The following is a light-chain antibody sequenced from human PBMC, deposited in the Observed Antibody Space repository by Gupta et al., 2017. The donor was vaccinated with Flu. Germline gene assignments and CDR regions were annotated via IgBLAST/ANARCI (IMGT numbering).Light chain of an antibody. CDR1: ALPKQY. CDR2: KDS. J-gene: IGLJ3*02. Sequence: SYELTQPPSVSVSPGTTARITCSGDALPKQYAYWYKQKPGQAPVLVIYKDSERPSGIPERFSGSSSGTTVTLTISGVQAEDEADYYCQSADSSGTYEGVFGGGTKLTVL. CDR3: QSADSSGTYEGV. V-gene: IGLV3-25*02.